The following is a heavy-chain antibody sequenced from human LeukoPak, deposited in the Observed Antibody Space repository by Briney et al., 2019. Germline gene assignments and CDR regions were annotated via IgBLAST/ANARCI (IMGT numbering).Heavy chain of an antibody. CDR2: IHYSGTT. V-gene: IGHV4-39*01. CDR3: ARPEVGVTTGFDY. CDR1: GGSISRSTYY. D-gene: IGHD1-26*01. J-gene: IGHJ4*02. Sequence: PSETLSLTCTVSGGSISRSTYYWGWIRQPPGKGLEWIGSIHYSGTTYYNPSLKSRVTISVDTSKNQFSLKLSSVTAADTAVYYCARPEVGVTTGFDYWGQGTLVTVSS.